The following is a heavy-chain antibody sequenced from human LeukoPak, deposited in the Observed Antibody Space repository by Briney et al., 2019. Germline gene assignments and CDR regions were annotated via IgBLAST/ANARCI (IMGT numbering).Heavy chain of an antibody. Sequence: SETLSLTCTVSGGSISSSSYYWGWIRQPPGKGLEWIGSIYYSGSTYYNPSLKSRVTISVDTSKNQFSLKLSSVTAADTAVYYCARVQHNVFGYWGQGTLVTVSS. CDR3: ARVQHNVFGY. CDR2: IYYSGST. D-gene: IGHD3-16*01. J-gene: IGHJ4*02. V-gene: IGHV4-39*07. CDR1: GGSISSSSYY.